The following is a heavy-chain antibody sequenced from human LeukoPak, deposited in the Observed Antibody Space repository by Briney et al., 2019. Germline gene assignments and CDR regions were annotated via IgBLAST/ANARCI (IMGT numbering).Heavy chain of an antibody. Sequence: SETLSLTCTVSGGSISNYYWSWIRQPAGKGLEWIGHIDTSGSTNYNPSLKSRVTMSVDTSKNQFSLRLSSVTAADTAVYFCARENSGYDDSLDYYYYYMGVWGIGTTVTISS. CDR1: GGSISNYY. CDR2: IDTSGST. J-gene: IGHJ6*03. D-gene: IGHD5-12*01. V-gene: IGHV4-4*07. CDR3: ARENSGYDDSLDYYYYYMGV.